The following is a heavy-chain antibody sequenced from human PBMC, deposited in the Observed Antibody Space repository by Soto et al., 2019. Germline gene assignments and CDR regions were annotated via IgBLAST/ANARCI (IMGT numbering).Heavy chain of an antibody. V-gene: IGHV4-30-4*01. J-gene: IGHJ4*02. D-gene: IGHD3-9*01. Sequence: PSETLSLTCTVSGGSISSGDYYWSWIRQPPGKGLEWIGYIYYSGSTYYNPSLKSRVTISVDTSKSQFSLKLSSVTAADTAVYYCARGYYDILTGYPSGYYIDYWGQGTLVTVSS. CDR3: ARGYYDILTGYPSGYYIDY. CDR2: IYYSGST. CDR1: GGSISSGDYY.